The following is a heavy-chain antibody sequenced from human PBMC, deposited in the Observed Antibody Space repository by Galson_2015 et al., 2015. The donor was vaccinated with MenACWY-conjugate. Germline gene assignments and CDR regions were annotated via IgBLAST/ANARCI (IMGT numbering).Heavy chain of an antibody. J-gene: IGHJ6*03. CDR3: VKERGSLSHNYYFYSMDV. CDR1: GFSFRSNA. V-gene: IGHV3-23*01. D-gene: IGHD6-6*01. CDR2: ISASGGST. Sequence: SLRLSCAASGFSFRSNAMSWVRQAPGKGLEWVSAISASGGSTYYPDYAKGQFTISRDNSKNTLFLEMNSLRGEDTALYYCVKERGSLSHNYYFYSMDVWGKGTTVTVS.